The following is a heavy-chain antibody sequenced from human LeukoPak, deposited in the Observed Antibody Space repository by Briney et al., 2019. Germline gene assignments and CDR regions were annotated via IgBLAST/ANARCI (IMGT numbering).Heavy chain of an antibody. D-gene: IGHD3-16*01. CDR2: ISHDGSNK. J-gene: IGHJ4*02. V-gene: IGHV3-30*18. CDR3: AKGRWGSDNALDS. Sequence: PGTSLRLSCAASGFPFSDYGMYWVRQAPGKGLEWLAVISHDGSNKYYADSVKGRITISRDNSMNTLYLQMNSLRAEDTAVYYCAKGRWGSDNALDSWGQGTLVTGSS. CDR1: GFPFSDYG.